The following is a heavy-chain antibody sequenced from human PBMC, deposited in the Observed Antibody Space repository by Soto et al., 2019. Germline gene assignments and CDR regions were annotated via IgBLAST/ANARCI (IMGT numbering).Heavy chain of an antibody. D-gene: IGHD5-12*01. V-gene: IGHV3-33*06. Sequence: GGSLRLSCAASGFTFSSYGMHWVRQAPGKGLEWVAVIWYDGSNKYYEDPVKARSPIPRKNSKNTLYLKMNSLRAEDRVVYYCAKNTIGGYRGYVYDYWGQGTLVTVP. J-gene: IGHJ4*02. CDR1: GFTFSSYG. CDR2: IWYDGSNK. CDR3: AKNTIGGYRGYVYDY.